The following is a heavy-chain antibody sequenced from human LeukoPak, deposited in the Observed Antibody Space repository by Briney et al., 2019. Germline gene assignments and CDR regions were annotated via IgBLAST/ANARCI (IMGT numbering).Heavy chain of an antibody. CDR1: GGSFSGYY. V-gene: IGHV4-34*01. CDR2: SNHSGST. D-gene: IGHD1-7*01. J-gene: IGHJ4*02. Sequence: SGTLSLTCAVYGGSFSGYYWSWIPQPPGKGREWSGESNHSGSTNYNPSPKSRVTISLDTSKKKLSLKMSPATAADTAVYYCGRGGDNWNSNFDYWGQGTLVTVSS. CDR3: GRGGDNWNSNFDY.